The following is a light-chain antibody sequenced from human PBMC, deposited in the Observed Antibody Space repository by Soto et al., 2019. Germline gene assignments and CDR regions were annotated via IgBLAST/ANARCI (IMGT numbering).Light chain of an antibody. J-gene: IGKJ3*01. Sequence: EIVLTQSPGTLSLSPGERATLSCRASQSVSCSYLAWYQQKPGQAPRLLIYGASSRATVSPDRFSGSGSGPDLTLTISRLEPEDFAVYYCQQYGSSPFTFGHGTKVDIK. V-gene: IGKV3-20*01. CDR1: QSVSCSY. CDR3: QQYGSSPFT. CDR2: GAS.